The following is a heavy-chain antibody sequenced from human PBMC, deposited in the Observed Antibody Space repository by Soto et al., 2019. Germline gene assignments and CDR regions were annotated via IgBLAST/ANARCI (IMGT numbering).Heavy chain of an antibody. V-gene: IGHV4-34*01. D-gene: IGHD6-13*01. CDR1: GGSFSGYY. J-gene: IGHJ6*02. CDR2: INHSGST. CDR3: ARGGSSYGYSSSWYYYYGMDV. Sequence: SETLSLTCAVYGGSFSGYYWSWIRQPPWKGLEWIGEINHSGSTNYNPSLKSRVTISVDTSKNQFSLKLSSVTAADTAVYYCARGGSSYGYSSSWYYYYGMDVWGQGTTVTVSS.